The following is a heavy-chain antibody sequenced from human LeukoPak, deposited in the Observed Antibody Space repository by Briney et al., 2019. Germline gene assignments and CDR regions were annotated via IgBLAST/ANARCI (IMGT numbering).Heavy chain of an antibody. D-gene: IGHD6-13*01. CDR3: ARVRYSSSWYARYGGMDV. Sequence: GGSLRLSCAASGFTFSSYGMHWVRQAPGKGLEWVAVISYDGSNKYYADSVKGRFTISRDNSKNTLYLQMNSLRAEDTAVYYCARVRYSSSWYARYGGMDVWGQGTTVTVSS. J-gene: IGHJ6*02. CDR1: GFTFSSYG. V-gene: IGHV3-30*03. CDR2: ISYDGSNK.